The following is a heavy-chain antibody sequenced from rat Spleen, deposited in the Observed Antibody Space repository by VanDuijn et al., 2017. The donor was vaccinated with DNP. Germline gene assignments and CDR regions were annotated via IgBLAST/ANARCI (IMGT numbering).Heavy chain of an antibody. CDR1: GFTFSDYY. V-gene: IGHV5-22*01. J-gene: IGHJ2*01. D-gene: IGHD4-6*01. CDR3: ARWADYFDY. CDR2: ISYDGGST. Sequence: EVQLVESGGGLVQPGRSLKLSCVASGFTFSDYYMAWVRQAPTKGLEGVAYISYDGGSTYYGDSVKGRCTISRDNAKRTLYLQMNSLRSEDLATYYCARWADYFDYWGQGVMVTVSS.